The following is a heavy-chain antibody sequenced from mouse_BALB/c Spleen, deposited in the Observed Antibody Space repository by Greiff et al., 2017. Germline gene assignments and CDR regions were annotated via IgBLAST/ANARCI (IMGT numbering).Heavy chain of an antibody. CDR2: IDPENGDT. Sequence: EVQLQQSGAELVRSGASVKLSCTASGFNIKDYYMHWVKQRPEQGLEWIGWIDPENGDTEYAPKFQGKATMTADTSSNTAYLQLSSLTSEDTAVYYSNAGLRRYCFDYWGQGTTLTVSS. J-gene: IGHJ2*01. CDR1: GFNIKDYY. CDR3: NAGLRRYCFDY. V-gene: IGHV14-4*02. D-gene: IGHD2-2*01.